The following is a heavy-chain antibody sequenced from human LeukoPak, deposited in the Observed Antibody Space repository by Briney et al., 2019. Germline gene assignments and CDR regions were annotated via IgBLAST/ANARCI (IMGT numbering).Heavy chain of an antibody. V-gene: IGHV4-59*01. CDR2: IYYSGST. J-gene: IGHJ4*02. CDR1: GGSISSYY. Sequence: PSETLSLTCTVSGGSISSYYWSWIRQPPGKGLEWIGYIYYSGSTNYNPSLKSRVTISVDTSKNQFSLNLSSVTAADTAVYYCARVGGWSTFDYWGQGTLVTVSS. D-gene: IGHD6-19*01. CDR3: ARVGGWSTFDY.